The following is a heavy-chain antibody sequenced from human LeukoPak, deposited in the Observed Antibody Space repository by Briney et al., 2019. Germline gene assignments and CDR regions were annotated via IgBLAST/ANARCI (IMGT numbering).Heavy chain of an antibody. D-gene: IGHD3-10*02. CDR3: ARRSTFGAFDI. J-gene: IGHJ3*02. CDR2: IYYSGST. Sequence: SETLSLTCTVSGGSISSYYWGWIRQPPGKGLEWIGSIYYSGSTYYNPSLKSRVTISVDTSKNQFSLKLSSVTAADTAVYYCARRSTFGAFDIWGQGTMVTVSS. V-gene: IGHV4-39*01. CDR1: GGSISSYY.